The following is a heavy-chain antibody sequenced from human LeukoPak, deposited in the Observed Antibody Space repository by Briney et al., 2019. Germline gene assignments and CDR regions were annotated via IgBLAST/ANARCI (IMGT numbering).Heavy chain of an antibody. J-gene: IGHJ3*02. D-gene: IGHD3-22*01. CDR3: ARTYYYDSSGLDAFDI. CDR2: IYYSGST. V-gene: IGHV4-59*01. Sequence: SETLSLTCTVSGGSISSYYWSWIRQPPGKGLEWIGYIYYSGSTNYNPSLKSRVTISVDTSKNQFSLKLSSVTAADTAVCYCARTYYYDSSGLDAFDIWGQGTMVTVSS. CDR1: GGSISSYY.